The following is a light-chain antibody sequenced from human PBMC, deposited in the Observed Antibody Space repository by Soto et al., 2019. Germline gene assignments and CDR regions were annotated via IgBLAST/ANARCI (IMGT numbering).Light chain of an antibody. CDR3: QQRSNWPPIT. V-gene: IGKV3D-20*02. J-gene: IGKJ5*01. CDR2: GAS. CDR1: QSVSSGN. Sequence: EIVLTQSPGIVSLSLGERATLSCRASQSVSSGNIAWYQQKPGQAPRLLIYGASSRATGIPDRFSGSGSGTDFTLTISSLEPEDFAVYYCQQRSNWPPITFGQGTRLEIK.